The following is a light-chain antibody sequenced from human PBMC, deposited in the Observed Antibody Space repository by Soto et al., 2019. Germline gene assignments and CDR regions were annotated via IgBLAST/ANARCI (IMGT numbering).Light chain of an antibody. CDR3: QQSYSTLIT. Sequence: DIQMTQSPSSLSATVRDRVTITCRASQSISSYLNWYRQKPGKAPKLLIYAESSMQSGVPSRFSGSGSGTDFTLTISSLQPEDFATYYCQQSYSTLITFGQGTRLEIK. V-gene: IGKV1-39*01. CDR1: QSISSY. J-gene: IGKJ5*01. CDR2: AES.